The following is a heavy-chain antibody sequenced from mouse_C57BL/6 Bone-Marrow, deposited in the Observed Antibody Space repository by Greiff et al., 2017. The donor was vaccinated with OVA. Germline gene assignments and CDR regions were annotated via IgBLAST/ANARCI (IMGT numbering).Heavy chain of an antibody. CDR2: IYPGDGDT. V-gene: IGHV1-82*01. CDR1: GYAFSSSW. J-gene: IGHJ2*01. Sequence: VKLQESGPELVKPGASVKISCKASGYAFSSSWMNWVKQRPGKGLEWIGRIYPGDGDTNYNGKFKGKATLTADKSSSTAYMQLSSLTSEDSAVYFCARGLRHYFDYWGQGTTLTVSS. CDR3: ARGLRHYFDY. D-gene: IGHD2-2*01.